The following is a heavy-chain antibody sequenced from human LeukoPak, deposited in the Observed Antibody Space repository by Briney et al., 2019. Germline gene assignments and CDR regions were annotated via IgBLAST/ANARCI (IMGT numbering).Heavy chain of an antibody. D-gene: IGHD3-22*01. CDR3: AREGGRAYYCDSNSRFDY. V-gene: IGHV3-33*01. J-gene: IGHJ4*02. Sequence: GGSLRLSCAASGFTFSSYGMHWVRQAPGKGLEWVAVIWYDGSNKYYADSVKGRFTISRDNSKNTLYLQMNSLRAEDTAVYYCAREGGRAYYCDSNSRFDYWGQGTLVTVSS. CDR2: IWYDGSNK. CDR1: GFTFSSYG.